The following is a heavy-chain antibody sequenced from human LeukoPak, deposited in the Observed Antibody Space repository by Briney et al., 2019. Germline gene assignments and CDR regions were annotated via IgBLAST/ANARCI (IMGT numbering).Heavy chain of an antibody. CDR2: IIPIFGTA. D-gene: IGHD6-13*01. V-gene: IGHV1-69*13. CDR3: ARERIAAAGSLLYYYGMDV. Sequence: SVKVSCKASGYTFTSYVIIWVRQAPGQGLEWMGGIIPIFGTANYAQKFQGRVTITADESTSTAYMELSSLRSEDTAVYYCARERIAAAGSLLYYYGMDVWGQGTTVTVSS. J-gene: IGHJ6*02. CDR1: GYTFTSYV.